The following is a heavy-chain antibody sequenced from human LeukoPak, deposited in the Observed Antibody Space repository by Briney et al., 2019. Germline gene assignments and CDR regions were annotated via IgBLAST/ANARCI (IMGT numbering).Heavy chain of an antibody. CDR1: GFNFSSYG. Sequence: GGSLRLSCAASGFNFSSYGMHWVRQAPGKGLEWVTSIWFDGSNIHYADSVKGRVIISRGSSKSALYLQMNSLRAEDTAIYYCARDSLPMAVTGPFDHWGQGALVTVSS. CDR3: ARDSLPMAVTGPFDH. CDR2: IWFDGSNI. J-gene: IGHJ4*02. D-gene: IGHD6-19*01. V-gene: IGHV3-33*01.